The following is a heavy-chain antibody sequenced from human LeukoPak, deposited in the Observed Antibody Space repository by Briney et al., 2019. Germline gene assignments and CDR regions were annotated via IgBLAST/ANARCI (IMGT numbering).Heavy chain of an antibody. V-gene: IGHV4-34*01. D-gene: IGHD2-2*01. Sequence: ETLSLTCAVYGESFSGYYWSWIRQPPGKGLEWIGEINHSGSTNYNPSLKSRVTISVDTSKNHLSLKLSSVTAADTAVYYCARHVGGMPHDYWGQGTLVTVSS. CDR1: GESFSGYY. J-gene: IGHJ4*02. CDR3: ARHVGGMPHDY. CDR2: INHSGST.